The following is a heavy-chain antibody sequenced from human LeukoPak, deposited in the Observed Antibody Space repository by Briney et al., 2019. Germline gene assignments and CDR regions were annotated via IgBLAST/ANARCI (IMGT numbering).Heavy chain of an antibody. Sequence: SETLSLTCTVSGGSLSSSSYYWGWIRQPPGKGLEWIGSIYYSGSTYYNPSLKSRVTISVDTSKNQFSLRLSSVTAADTAVYYCARVKVVPAAMGLQNYYYYYGMDVWGQGTTVTVSS. V-gene: IGHV4-39*01. CDR3: ARVKVVPAAMGLQNYYYYYGMDV. CDR1: GGSLSSSSYY. CDR2: IYYSGST. D-gene: IGHD2-2*01. J-gene: IGHJ6*02.